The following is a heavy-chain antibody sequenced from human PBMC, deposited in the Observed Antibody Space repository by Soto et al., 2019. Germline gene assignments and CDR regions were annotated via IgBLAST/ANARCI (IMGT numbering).Heavy chain of an antibody. J-gene: IGHJ4*02. Sequence: EVQLVESGGGLVKPGGSLRLSCAASGFTFSSYSMNWVRQAPGKGLEWVSSISSSSSYIYYADSVKGRFTISRDNAKNSLYLQMNILRAEDTAVYYCARDMAMYYYGSGSYLDYWGQGTLVTVSS. V-gene: IGHV3-21*01. D-gene: IGHD3-10*01. CDR1: GFTFSSYS. CDR2: ISSSSSYI. CDR3: ARDMAMYYYGSGSYLDY.